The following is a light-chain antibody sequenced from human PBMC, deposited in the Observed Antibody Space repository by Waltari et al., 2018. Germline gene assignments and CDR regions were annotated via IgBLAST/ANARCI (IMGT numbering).Light chain of an antibody. CDR2: DAS. CDR1: QTVRGY. V-gene: IGKV3-11*01. CDR3: QHRSDWPLYT. J-gene: IGKJ2*01. Sequence: EIVLTQSPATLSLSPGESATLSCRASQTVRGYLAWYPHKLGQAPRLLMSDASKRATGIPARFSGSGSGTDFTLIITSLEPEDFAVYYCQHRSDWPLYTFGQGTKLELK.